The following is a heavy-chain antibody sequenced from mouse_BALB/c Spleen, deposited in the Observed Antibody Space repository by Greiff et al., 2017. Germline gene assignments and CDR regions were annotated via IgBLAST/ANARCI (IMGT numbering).Heavy chain of an antibody. Sequence: EVKLMESGGGLVQPGGSRKLSCAASGFTFSSFGMHWVRQAPEKGLEWVAYISSGSSTIYYAETVKGRFTISRDNPKNTLFLQMTSLRSEDTAMYYWARSEGHYGNYVYAMDYWGQGTSVTVSS. J-gene: IGHJ4*01. CDR3: ARSEGHYGNYVYAMDY. CDR1: GFTFSSFG. D-gene: IGHD2-1*01. CDR2: ISSGSSTI. V-gene: IGHV5-17*02.